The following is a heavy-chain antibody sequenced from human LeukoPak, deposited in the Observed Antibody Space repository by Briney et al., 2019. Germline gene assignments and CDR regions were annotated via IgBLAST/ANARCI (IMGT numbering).Heavy chain of an antibody. CDR2: ISGSGGST. D-gene: IGHD3-22*01. J-gene: IGHJ4*02. CDR1: GFTFSSYG. Sequence: GGTLRLSCGASGFTFSSYGMSWVRQAPGKGLEWVSAISGSGGSTYYADSVKGRFTISRDNSKNTLYLQMNSLRAEDTAVYYCAKAPYYYDSSGYYLGDYWGQGTLVTVSS. V-gene: IGHV3-23*01. CDR3: AKAPYYYDSSGYYLGDY.